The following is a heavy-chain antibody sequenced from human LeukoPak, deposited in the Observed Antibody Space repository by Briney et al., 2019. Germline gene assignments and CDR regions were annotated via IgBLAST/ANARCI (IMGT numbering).Heavy chain of an antibody. CDR1: GASISDYY. D-gene: IGHD3-10*01. CDR2: IYISGSS. J-gene: IGHJ4*02. V-gene: IGHV4-4*09. CDR3: ARGTGARGGIFDY. Sequence: ASETLSLTCTVSGASISDYYWTWIRQPPGKGLEWVGYIYISGSSNYNPSLDSRVSISLDTSKNQFSLKLTSVTAADTAVFYCARGTGARGGIFDYWGQGTLVTVSS.